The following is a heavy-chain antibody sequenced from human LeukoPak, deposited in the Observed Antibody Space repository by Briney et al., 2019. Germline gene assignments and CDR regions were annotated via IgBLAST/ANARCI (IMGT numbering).Heavy chain of an antibody. Sequence: SETLSLTCTVSGGSISSYYWSWIRQPPGEGLEWIGYIYYSGSTNYNPSLKSRVTISVDTSKNQFSLKLSSVTAADTAVYYCARVDSSGANFDYWGQGTLVTVSS. V-gene: IGHV4-59*01. CDR2: IYYSGST. CDR1: GGSISSYY. CDR3: ARVDSSGANFDY. D-gene: IGHD3-22*01. J-gene: IGHJ4*02.